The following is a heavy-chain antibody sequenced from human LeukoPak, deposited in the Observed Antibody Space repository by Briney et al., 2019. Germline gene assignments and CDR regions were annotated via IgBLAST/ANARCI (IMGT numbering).Heavy chain of an antibody. CDR1: GFTVSSNY. CDR3: ARDGDYCSGGSCYDGMDV. D-gene: IGHD2-15*01. V-gene: IGHV3-53*01. CDR2: IFSGGST. Sequence: GGSLRLSCAASGFTVSSNYMSWVRQAPGKGLEWVSVIFSGGSTYYADSVKGRFTISRDNSKNTLYLQMNSLRAEDTAVYYCARDGDYCSGGSCYDGMDVWGKGTTVTVSS. J-gene: IGHJ6*04.